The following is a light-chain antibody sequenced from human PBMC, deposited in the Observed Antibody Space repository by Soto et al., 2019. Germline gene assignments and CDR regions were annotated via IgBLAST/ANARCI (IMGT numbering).Light chain of an antibody. CDR1: SSDVGAYNY. Sequence: QSALTQPRSVSGSPGQSVTISCTGTSSDVGAYNYVSWYQQHPGKAPKMMIYDVTKRPSGVPDRFSGSKSGNTASLTISGLRAEDEAHYYCCSYAGRYTLILGGGTKLTVL. CDR3: CSYAGRYTLI. CDR2: DVT. V-gene: IGLV2-11*01. J-gene: IGLJ2*01.